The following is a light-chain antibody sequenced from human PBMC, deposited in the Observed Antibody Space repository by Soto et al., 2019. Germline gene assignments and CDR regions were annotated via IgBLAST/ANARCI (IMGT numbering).Light chain of an antibody. V-gene: IGLV2-14*01. CDR1: SSDVGGYNY. CDR3: TSYTSSSTVV. Sequence: QSALTQPASVSGSPGQSITISCTATSSDVGGYNYVSWYQQHPGKAPKLMIYEVSNRPSGVSNRFSGSKSGNTASLTISGLQSEDEADHYCTSYTSSSTVVFGGGTKLTVL. J-gene: IGLJ2*01. CDR2: EVS.